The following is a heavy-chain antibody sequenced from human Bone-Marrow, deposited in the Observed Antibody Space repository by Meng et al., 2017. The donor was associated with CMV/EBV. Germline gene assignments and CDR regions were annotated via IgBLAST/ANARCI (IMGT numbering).Heavy chain of an antibody. D-gene: IGHD6-25*01. CDR3: AREGGFLLYGLDV. CDR1: GYTFTSYD. J-gene: IGHJ6*02. V-gene: IGHV1-2*02. CDR2: INPNSGGT. Sequence: ASVKVSCKASGYTFTSYDINWVRQAPGQGLEWMGWINPNSGGTNYAQKFQGRVTMTRDTSISTAYTELSSLRSEDTAVYYCAREGGFLLYGLDVWGQGTAVTVSS.